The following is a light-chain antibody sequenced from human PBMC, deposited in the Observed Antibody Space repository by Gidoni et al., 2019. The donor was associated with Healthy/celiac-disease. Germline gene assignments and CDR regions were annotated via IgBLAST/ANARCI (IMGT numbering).Light chain of an antibody. CDR3: QQRSNWPXXXT. CDR2: DAS. Sequence: EIVLTQSPATLSLAPGERATLSCRASQSVSSYLAWYQQKPGQAPRLLIYDASNRATGIPARFSGSGSGTDFTLTISSLEPEDFAVYYCQQRSNWPXXXTFGGGTKVEIK. J-gene: IGKJ4*01. CDR1: QSVSSY. V-gene: IGKV3-11*01.